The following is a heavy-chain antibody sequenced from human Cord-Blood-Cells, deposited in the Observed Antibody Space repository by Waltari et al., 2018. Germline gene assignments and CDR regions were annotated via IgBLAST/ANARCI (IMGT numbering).Heavy chain of an antibody. CDR2: INHSGST. CDR3: ARGRGNDSSGYYYVDY. D-gene: IGHD3-22*01. V-gene: IGHV4-34*01. CDR1: GGSFSGYY. Sequence: QVQLQQWGAGLLKPSETLSLPCAVYGGSFSGYYWSWIRQPPGKGLGWIGEINHSGSTNYNPSLKRRVTISVDTSKNQFSLKLSSVTAADTAVYYCARGRGNDSSGYYYVDYWGQGTLVTVSS. J-gene: IGHJ4*02.